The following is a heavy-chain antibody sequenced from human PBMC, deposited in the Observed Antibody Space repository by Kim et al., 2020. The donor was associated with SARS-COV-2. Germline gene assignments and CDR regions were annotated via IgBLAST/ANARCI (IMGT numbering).Heavy chain of an antibody. V-gene: IGHV1-2*02. CDR3: ASSQGDY. J-gene: IGHJ4*02. Sequence: NSGGTNYAQKFQGRVTMTRDTSISTAYMELSRLRADDTAVYYCASSQGDYWGQGTLVTVSS. CDR2: NSGGT.